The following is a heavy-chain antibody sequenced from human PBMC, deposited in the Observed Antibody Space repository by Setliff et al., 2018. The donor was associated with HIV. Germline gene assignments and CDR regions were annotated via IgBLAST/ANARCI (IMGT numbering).Heavy chain of an antibody. CDR3: ARGMNAVRYFDWLDAFDI. D-gene: IGHD3-9*01. J-gene: IGHJ3*02. CDR2: INTDTGNT. Sequence: GSVKVSCKTSGYTFIHYDIHWVRQAPGERLEWLGWINTDTGNTKYSQKFQDRLTFTRDTSALTADMELSSLRSEDTAVYFCARGMNAVRYFDWLDAFDIWGQGTMVTVSS. V-gene: IGHV1-3*04. CDR1: GYTFIHYD.